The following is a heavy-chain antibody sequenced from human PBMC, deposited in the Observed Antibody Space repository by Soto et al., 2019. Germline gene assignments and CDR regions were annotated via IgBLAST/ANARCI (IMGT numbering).Heavy chain of an antibody. CDR2: INHSGST. J-gene: IGHJ4*02. CDR1: GGSFSGYY. D-gene: IGHD6-6*01. Sequence: SETLSLTCAVYGGSFSGYYWSWIRQPPGKGLEWIGEINHSGSTNYNPSLKSRVTISVDTSKNQFSLKLSSVTAADTAVYYCVGRPAKGIAARTYYFDYWGQGTLVTVSS. V-gene: IGHV4-34*01. CDR3: VGRPAKGIAARTYYFDY.